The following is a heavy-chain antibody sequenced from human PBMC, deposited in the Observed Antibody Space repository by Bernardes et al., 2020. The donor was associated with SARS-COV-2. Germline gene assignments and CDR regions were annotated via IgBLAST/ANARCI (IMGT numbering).Heavy chain of an antibody. D-gene: IGHD1-26*01. Sequence: ASVKVSCMASGYTFTSYDINWVRQATGQGLEWMGWMNPNSGNTGYAQKFQGRVTMTRNTSISTAYMELSSLRSEDTAVYYCARFSAYYYYYGMDVWGQGTTVTVSS. J-gene: IGHJ6*02. CDR2: MNPNSGNT. CDR3: ARFSAYYYYYGMDV. CDR1: GYTFTSYD. V-gene: IGHV1-8*01.